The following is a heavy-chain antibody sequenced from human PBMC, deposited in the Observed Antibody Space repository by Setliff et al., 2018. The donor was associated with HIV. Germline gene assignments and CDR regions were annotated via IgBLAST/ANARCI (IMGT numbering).Heavy chain of an antibody. CDR3: AAVPWGHSSLIIDH. Sequence: GGSLRLSCAASGFTFSSYGMNWVRQAPGKGLEWVSYISSGSVNIFYADSVKGRFTISRDNAKNSVYLQMHSLRVEDTAVYYCAAVPWGHSSLIIDHWGQGTPVTVSS. J-gene: IGHJ4*02. CDR2: ISSGSVNI. CDR1: GFTFSSYG. D-gene: IGHD3-16*01. V-gene: IGHV3-48*04.